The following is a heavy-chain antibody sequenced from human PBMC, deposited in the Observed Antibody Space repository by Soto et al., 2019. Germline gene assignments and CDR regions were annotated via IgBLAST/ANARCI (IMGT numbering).Heavy chain of an antibody. J-gene: IGHJ4*02. V-gene: IGHV4-31*03. Sequence: PSETLSLTCTVSGGSISSGGYYWSWIRQHPGKGLEWIGYIYYSGSTYYNKSLKSRVTISVDTSKNQFSLKLSSVTAADTAVYYCARDRSAWGDSSGSSASYWGQGALVTVSS. D-gene: IGHD3-22*01. CDR2: IYYSGST. CDR1: GGSISSGGYY. CDR3: ARDRSAWGDSSGSSASY.